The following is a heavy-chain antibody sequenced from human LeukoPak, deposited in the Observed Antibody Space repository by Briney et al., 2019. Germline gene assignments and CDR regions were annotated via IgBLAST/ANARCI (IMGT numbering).Heavy chain of an antibody. V-gene: IGHV3-33*01. Sequence: GRSLRLSCAASGFTFSSYGMHWVRQAPGEGLEWVAVIWYDGSNKYYADSVKGRFTISRDNSKNTLYLQMNSLRAEDTAVYYCARALQWELPRLVDCWGQGTLVTVSS. D-gene: IGHD1-26*01. J-gene: IGHJ4*02. CDR2: IWYDGSNK. CDR1: GFTFSSYG. CDR3: ARALQWELPRLVDC.